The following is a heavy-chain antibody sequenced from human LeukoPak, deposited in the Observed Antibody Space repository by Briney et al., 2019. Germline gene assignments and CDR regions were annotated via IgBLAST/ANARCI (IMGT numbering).Heavy chain of an antibody. CDR1: GFTFSSYW. CDR3: ASRLRWPSYFDY. D-gene: IGHD4-23*01. V-gene: IGHV4-39*01. J-gene: IGHJ4*02. Sequence: PGGSLRLSCAASGFTFSSYWMHWVRQAPGKGLEWIGSIYYSGSTYYNPSLKSRVTISVDTSKNQFSLKLSSVTAADTAVYYCASRLRWPSYFDYWGQGTLVTVSS. CDR2: IYYSGST.